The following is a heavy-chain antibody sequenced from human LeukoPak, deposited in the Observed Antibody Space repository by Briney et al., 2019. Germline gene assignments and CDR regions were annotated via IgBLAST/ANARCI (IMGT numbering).Heavy chain of an antibody. CDR1: GFSFSNYT. D-gene: IGHD6-13*01. Sequence: GGSLRLSCAASGFSFSNYTMNWVRQAPGKGLEWVSLISSSSVYITYADSVKGRYTISRDNAKNTLYLQMNSLRAEDTAVYYCARDSYSSPDYWGQGTLVTVSS. CDR3: ARDSYSSPDY. CDR2: ISSSSVYI. J-gene: IGHJ4*02. V-gene: IGHV3-21*01.